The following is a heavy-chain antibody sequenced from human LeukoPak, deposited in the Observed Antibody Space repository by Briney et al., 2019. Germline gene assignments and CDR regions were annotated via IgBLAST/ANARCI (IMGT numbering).Heavy chain of an antibody. J-gene: IGHJ4*02. CDR3: AGGGSIPAHRDY. CDR1: GYTFTSYV. Sequence: ASVKVSCKASGYTFTSYVITWVRQSPGQGLEWMGWISAYNGNTNYAQKFQGRVTMTTDTSTSTAYMELRNLRSDDTAVYYCAGGGSIPAHRDYWGQETLVTVSS. CDR2: ISAYNGNT. D-gene: IGHD6-6*01. V-gene: IGHV1-18*01.